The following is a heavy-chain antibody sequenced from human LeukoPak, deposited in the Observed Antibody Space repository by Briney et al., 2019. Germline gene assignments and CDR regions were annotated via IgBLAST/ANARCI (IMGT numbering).Heavy chain of an antibody. Sequence: GGSLRLSCAASGFTFSSYGMHWVRQAPGKWLDWVAVIWYDGSNKYYADSVKGRFTISRDNSQNTLYLKMNSLRAEDTAVYYCAKDATPYSSGWYSMLDYWGQGTLVTVSS. CDR2: IWYDGSNK. J-gene: IGHJ4*02. D-gene: IGHD6-19*01. CDR1: GFTFSSYG. CDR3: AKDATPYSSGWYSMLDY. V-gene: IGHV3-33*06.